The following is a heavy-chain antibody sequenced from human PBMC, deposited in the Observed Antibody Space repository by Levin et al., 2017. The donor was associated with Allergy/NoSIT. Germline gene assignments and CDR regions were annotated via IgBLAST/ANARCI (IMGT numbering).Heavy chain of an antibody. CDR2: IYYSGST. CDR1: GGSISSYY. J-gene: IGHJ6*03. V-gene: IGHV4-59*01. Sequence: SQTLSLTCTVSGGSISSYYWSWIRQPPGKGLEWIGYIYYSGSTNYNPSLKSRVTISVDTSKNQFSLKLSSVTAADTAVYYCARSKNLLDYYYMDVWGKGTTVTVSS. CDR3: ARSKNLLDYYYMDV. D-gene: IGHD2-21*01.